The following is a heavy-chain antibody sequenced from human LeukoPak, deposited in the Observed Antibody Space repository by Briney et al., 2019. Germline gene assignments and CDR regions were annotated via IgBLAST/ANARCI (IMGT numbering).Heavy chain of an antibody. D-gene: IGHD5-24*01. Sequence: GGSLRLSCVASGFPFSSYWMTWVRQAPGKGLEWVANIKQDGSKKSYVDSVKGRFTISRDNAKNSLYLQMNSLRAEDTAIYYCTRVGYIDEGIDYWGQGTLVNGPS. J-gene: IGHJ4*02. V-gene: IGHV3-7*04. CDR2: IKQDGSKK. CDR1: GFPFSSYW. CDR3: TRVGYIDEGIDY.